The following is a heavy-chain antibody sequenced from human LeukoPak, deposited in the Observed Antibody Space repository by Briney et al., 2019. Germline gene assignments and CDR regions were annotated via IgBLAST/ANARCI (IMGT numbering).Heavy chain of an antibody. CDR3: ARDLFYGDSGQRGFDP. CDR1: GYTFTAYY. Sequence: ASVKVSFKASGYTFTAYYIHWVRQAPGKGLEWMGSINPNSGGTNYAQKFQGRVTMTRDASISTAYMELSSLRSDDTAVYYCARDLFYGDSGQRGFDPWGQGTLVTVSS. CDR2: INPNSGGT. V-gene: IGHV1-2*02. D-gene: IGHD4-17*01. J-gene: IGHJ5*02.